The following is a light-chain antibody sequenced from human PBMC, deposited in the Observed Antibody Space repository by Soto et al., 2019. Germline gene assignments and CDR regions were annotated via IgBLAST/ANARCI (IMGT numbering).Light chain of an antibody. CDR1: SSDVGAYDF. CDR3: SSYTTRSTRV. Sequence: QSALTQPASVSVSPGQSIATSCTGTSSDVGAYDFVSWYQQHPDKAPKLMIYEVSHRTSGVSYRFSGSKSVNTATLTISGLQAEDEADYYCSSYTTRSTRVFGTGTKLTVL. J-gene: IGLJ1*01. V-gene: IGLV2-14*03. CDR2: EVS.